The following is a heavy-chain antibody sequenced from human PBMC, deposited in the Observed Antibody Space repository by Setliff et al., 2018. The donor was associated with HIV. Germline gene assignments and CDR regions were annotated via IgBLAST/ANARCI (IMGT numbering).Heavy chain of an antibody. CDR2: IIPILGIA. D-gene: IGHD3-22*01. Sequence: ASVKVSCKASGGTFSSYAISWVRQAPGQGLEWMGGIIPILGIANYAQKFQGRVTITADESTSTAYMELSSLRSEDTAVYYCARDLLNYYVSSGHDYWGQGTLVTVSS. CDR3: ARDLLNYYVSSGHDY. CDR1: GGTFSSYA. J-gene: IGHJ4*02. V-gene: IGHV1-69*10.